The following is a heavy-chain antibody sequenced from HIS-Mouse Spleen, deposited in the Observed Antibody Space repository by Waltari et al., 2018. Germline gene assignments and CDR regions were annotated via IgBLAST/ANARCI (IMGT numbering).Heavy chain of an antibody. CDR1: GFTFSSYA. CDR3: ARIDY. V-gene: IGHV3-30-3*01. Sequence: QVQLVESGGGVVQPGRSLRLSCEASGFTFSSYAMHWVRQAPGKGLEWVAVISYDGSNKYYADSVKGRFTISRDNSKNTLYLQMNSLRAEDTAVYYCARIDYWGQGTLVTVSS. CDR2: ISYDGSNK. J-gene: IGHJ4*02.